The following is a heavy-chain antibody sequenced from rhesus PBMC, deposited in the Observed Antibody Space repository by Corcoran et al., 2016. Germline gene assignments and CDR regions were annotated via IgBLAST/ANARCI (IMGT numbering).Heavy chain of an antibody. J-gene: IGHJ5-1*01. Sequence: QVQLVQSGAEVKKPGSSVKVSCKASGSTFTAYYMLLVGHAPRQGLEWMGWINPYNGNTKYAQKFQGRVTMTRDTSTSTAYMELSSLRSEDTAVYYCARVVATSHNRFDVWGPGVLVTVSS. CDR1: GSTFTAYY. D-gene: IGHD4-4*01. V-gene: IGHV1S2*01. CDR2: INPYNGNT. CDR3: ARVVATSHNRFDV.